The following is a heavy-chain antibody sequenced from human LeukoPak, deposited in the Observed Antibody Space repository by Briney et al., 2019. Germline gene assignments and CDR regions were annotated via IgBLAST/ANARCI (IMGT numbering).Heavy chain of an antibody. J-gene: IGHJ6*04. V-gene: IGHV3-66*01. CDR2: IYAGGGT. Sequence: PGGSLRLSCAASGFTVSSNYMSWVRQAPGKGLEWVSVIYAGGGTYYADSVKGRFTISRDKSKNSLYLQMNSLRAEDTAVYYCAELGITMIGGVWGKGTTVTISS. CDR1: GFTVSSNY. D-gene: IGHD3-10*02. CDR3: AELGITMIGGV.